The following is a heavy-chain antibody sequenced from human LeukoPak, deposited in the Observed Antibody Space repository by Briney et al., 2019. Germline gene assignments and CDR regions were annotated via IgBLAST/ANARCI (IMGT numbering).Heavy chain of an antibody. D-gene: IGHD6-13*01. CDR3: ARSAGTGYNWFDP. CDR1: GGTFSSYA. Sequence: SVKVSRKASGGTFSSYAISWVRQAPGQGLEWMGGIIPISGTANYAQKFQGRVTITADESTSTAYMELSSLRSEDTAVYYCARSAGTGYNWFDPWGQGTLVTVSS. V-gene: IGHV1-69*13. CDR2: IIPISGTA. J-gene: IGHJ5*02.